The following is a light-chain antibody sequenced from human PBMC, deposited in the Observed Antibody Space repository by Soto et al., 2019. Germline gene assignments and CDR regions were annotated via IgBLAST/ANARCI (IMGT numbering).Light chain of an antibody. CDR1: RSVVSN. V-gene: IGKV3-15*01. J-gene: IGKJ1*01. Sequence: EVIVKHSPYALSVNTGERAILSCWASRSVVSNLACYQQKPGQTPRLLIYGASTRATGIPARFSGSGSRTEFTLTISSLQSEDFAVYYCQQYNNWPPWTFGQGTKVDIK. CDR2: GAS. CDR3: QQYNNWPPWT.